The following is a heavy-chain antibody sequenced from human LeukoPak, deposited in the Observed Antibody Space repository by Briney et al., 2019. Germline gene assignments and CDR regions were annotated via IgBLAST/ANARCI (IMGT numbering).Heavy chain of an antibody. V-gene: IGHV1-8*03. J-gene: IGHJ4*02. CDR2: MNPNSGNT. CDR3: ARGVRYCTNGVCYHFDY. CDR1: GYTFTSYD. Sequence: ASVKVSCKASGYTFTSYDINWVRQATGQGLEWMGWMNPNSGNTGYAQKFQGRVTITRNTSISTAYMELSSLRSEDTAEYYCARGVRYCTNGVCYHFDYWGQGTLVTVSS. D-gene: IGHD2-8*01.